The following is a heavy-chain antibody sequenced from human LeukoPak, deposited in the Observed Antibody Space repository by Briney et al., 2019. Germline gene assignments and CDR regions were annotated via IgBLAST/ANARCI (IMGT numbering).Heavy chain of an antibody. D-gene: IGHD3-22*01. Sequence: ASVKVSCXASGYTFTKYFLYWVRQARGQGLEWMAIINPSGGSTSYAQKFQGRVTMTRDTSTSTVYMELRSLRSEDTAVYYCARGYYYESSADYPGGDYWGQGTLVTVSS. CDR2: INPSGGST. V-gene: IGHV1-46*01. CDR1: GYTFTKYF. J-gene: IGHJ4*02. CDR3: ARGYYYESSADYPGGDY.